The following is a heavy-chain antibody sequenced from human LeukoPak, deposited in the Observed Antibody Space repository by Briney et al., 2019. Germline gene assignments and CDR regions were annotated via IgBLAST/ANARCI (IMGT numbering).Heavy chain of an antibody. CDR3: ARSPYSSSWYPWFDP. CDR1: GFTVSSNY. V-gene: IGHV3-53*01. Sequence: KPGGSLRLSCAASGFTVSSNYMSWVRQAPGKGLEWVSVIYSGGSTYYADSVKGRFTISRDNSKNTLYLQMNSPRAEDTAVYYCARSPYSSSWYPWFDPWGQGTLVTVSS. D-gene: IGHD6-13*01. J-gene: IGHJ5*02. CDR2: IYSGGST.